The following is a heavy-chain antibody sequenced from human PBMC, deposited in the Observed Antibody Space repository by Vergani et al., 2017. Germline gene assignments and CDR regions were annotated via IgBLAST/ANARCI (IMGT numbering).Heavy chain of an antibody. CDR2: IWYDGSNK. J-gene: IGHJ4*02. Sequence: QVQLVESGGGVVQPGRSLRLSCAASGFTFSTYGMHWVRQAPGKGLEWVAVIWYDGSNKYYADSVKGRFTISRDNSKNTLYLQMNSLRAEDTAVYYCARDQWVLGGNYPLDYWGQGTLVTVSS. CDR1: GFTFSTYG. CDR3: ARDQWVLGGNYPLDY. V-gene: IGHV3-33*01. D-gene: IGHD1-26*01.